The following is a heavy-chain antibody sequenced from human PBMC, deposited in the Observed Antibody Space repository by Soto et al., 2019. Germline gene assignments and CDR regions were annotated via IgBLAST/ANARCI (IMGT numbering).Heavy chain of an antibody. CDR1: GFTFSSYC. J-gene: IGHJ3*02. D-gene: IGHD2-15*01. V-gene: IGHV3-30*18. Sequence: SLRLSCAASGFTFSSYCIHWVRQAPGKGLEWVAVISYDGSNKYYADSVKGRFTISRDNSKNTLYLQMNSLRAEDTAVYYCAKNRDIVVVVAATGTFDIGGQGT. CDR2: ISYDGSNK. CDR3: AKNRDIVVVVAATGTFDI.